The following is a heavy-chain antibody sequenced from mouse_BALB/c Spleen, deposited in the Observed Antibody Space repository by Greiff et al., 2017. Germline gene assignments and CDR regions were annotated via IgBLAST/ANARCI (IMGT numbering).Heavy chain of an antibody. V-gene: IGHV14-1*02. CDR3: ARDGYGFAY. J-gene: IGHJ3*01. CDR1: SFNIKDYY. D-gene: IGHD1-2*01. CDR2: IDPENGNT. Sequence: EVQLQQSGAELVRPGALVKLSCKASSFNIKDYYMHWVKQRPEQGLEWIGWIDPENGNTIYDPKFQGKASITADTSSNTAYLQLSSLTSEDTAVYYCARDGYGFAYWGQGTLVTVSA.